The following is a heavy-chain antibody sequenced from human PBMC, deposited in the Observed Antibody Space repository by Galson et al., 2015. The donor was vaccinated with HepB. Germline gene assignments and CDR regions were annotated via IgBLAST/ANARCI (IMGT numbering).Heavy chain of an antibody. J-gene: IGHJ4*02. Sequence: SLRLSCAASGFTFSTYAMNWVRQAPGKGLEWVSHISGSGGSTYYADSVKGRFTISRDNSKNTLYLQMNSLRAEDTAVYYCAKDLVGAVAGRPNDYWGQGTLVTVSS. CDR1: GFTFSTYA. CDR3: AKDLVGAVAGRPNDY. V-gene: IGHV3-23*01. D-gene: IGHD6-19*01. CDR2: ISGSGGST.